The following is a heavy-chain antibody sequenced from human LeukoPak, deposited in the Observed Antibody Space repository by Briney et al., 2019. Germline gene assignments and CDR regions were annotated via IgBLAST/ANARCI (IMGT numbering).Heavy chain of an antibody. D-gene: IGHD3-22*01. CDR1: GGSISSYY. V-gene: IGHV4-59*01. CDR2: IYYSGST. CDR3: ARGESSASNWLDP. J-gene: IGHJ5*02. Sequence: SETLSLTCTVSGGSISSYYWNWIRQPPGRGLELIGYIYYSGSTNYNPSLKSRVTISVDASKNQFSLKVSSVTAADTAVYYCARGESSASNWLDPWGQGTLVTVSS.